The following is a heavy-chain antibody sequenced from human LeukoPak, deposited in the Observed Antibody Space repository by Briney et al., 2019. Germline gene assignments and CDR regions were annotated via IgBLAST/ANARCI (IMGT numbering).Heavy chain of an antibody. Sequence: SETLSLTCTVSGGSISSYYWSWIRRPAGKGLEWIGRIFSSGSTNYNPSLKSRVTMSVDTSKNQFSLKLSSVTAADTAVYYCARDGDYYYYYGMDVWGQGTTVTVSS. CDR3: ARDGDYYYYYGMDV. D-gene: IGHD3-3*01. J-gene: IGHJ6*02. CDR2: IFSSGST. V-gene: IGHV4-4*07. CDR1: GGSISSYY.